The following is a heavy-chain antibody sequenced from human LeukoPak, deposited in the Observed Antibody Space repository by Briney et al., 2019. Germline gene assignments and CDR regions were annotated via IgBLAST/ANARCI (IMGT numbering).Heavy chain of an antibody. CDR1: GGSISSSSYY. CDR2: IYYSGST. J-gene: IGHJ4*02. Sequence: SETLSPTCTVSGGSISSSSYYWGWIRQPPGKGLEWIGSIYYSGSTYYNPSLKSRVTISVDTSKNQFSLKLSSVTAADTAVYYCARHGDYVWGSYRYLAWTPPYYFDYWGQGTLVTVSS. V-gene: IGHV4-39*01. CDR3: ARHGDYVWGSYRYLAWTPPYYFDY. D-gene: IGHD3-16*02.